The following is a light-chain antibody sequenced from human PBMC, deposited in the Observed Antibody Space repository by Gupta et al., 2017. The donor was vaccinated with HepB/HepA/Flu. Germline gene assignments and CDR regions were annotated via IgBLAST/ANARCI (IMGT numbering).Light chain of an antibody. V-gene: IGLV2-11*01. CDR1: SSDVGGYNY. Sequence: QPALTQPRSVSGSPGQSVTIACTRTSSDVGGYNYVSWYQQHPGKAPELMIYDVSKRPSGVPDRFSGSKSGNTASLTISGLQAEDEGDYYCCSDAGSYAVFGGGTKLTVL. CDR3: CSDAGSYAV. CDR2: DVS. J-gene: IGLJ3*02.